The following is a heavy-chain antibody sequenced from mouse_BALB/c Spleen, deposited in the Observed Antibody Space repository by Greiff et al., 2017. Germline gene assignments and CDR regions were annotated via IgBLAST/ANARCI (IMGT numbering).Heavy chain of an antibody. CDR3: TEISTRDYFDY. J-gene: IGHJ2*01. Sequence: VKLQESGAELVRPGASVTLSCKASGYTFTDYEMHWVKQTPVHGLEWIGAIDPETGGTAYNQKFKGKATLTADKSSSTAYMELRSLTSEDSAVYYCTEISTRDYFDYWGQGTTLTVSS. V-gene: IGHV1-15*01. CDR1: GYTFTDYE. CDR2: IDPETGGT.